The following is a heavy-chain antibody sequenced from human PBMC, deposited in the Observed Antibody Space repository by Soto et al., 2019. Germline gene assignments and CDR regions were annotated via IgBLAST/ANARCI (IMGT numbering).Heavy chain of an antibody. Sequence: QVQLVQSGAEVKKPGASVKVSCKASGYTFTSYGISWVRQPPGQGLEWMGWISAYNGNTNYAQKLQGRVTMTTDTSTSTAYMELRSLRSDDTAVYYCARVSHLAVAGIVAFDIWGQGTMVTVSS. V-gene: IGHV1-18*01. CDR2: ISAYNGNT. CDR3: ARVSHLAVAGIVAFDI. CDR1: GYTFTSYG. D-gene: IGHD6-19*01. J-gene: IGHJ3*02.